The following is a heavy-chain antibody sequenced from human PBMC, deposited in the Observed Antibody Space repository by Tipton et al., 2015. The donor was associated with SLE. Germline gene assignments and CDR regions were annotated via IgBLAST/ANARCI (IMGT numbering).Heavy chain of an antibody. CDR3: ARRHYSGSGSTDR. D-gene: IGHD3-10*01. CDR1: GNDFTSYW. V-gene: IGHV5-51*03. J-gene: IGHJ6*04. Sequence: QSGPEVKKPGESLKISCKVFGNDFTSYWVGWVRQRPGEGLEWMGIIHPADPETLYSPSLQGQVTISADNSITTAYLQWTSLKASDTAIYYCARRHYSGSGSTDRWGSGTTVTVSS. CDR2: IHPADPET.